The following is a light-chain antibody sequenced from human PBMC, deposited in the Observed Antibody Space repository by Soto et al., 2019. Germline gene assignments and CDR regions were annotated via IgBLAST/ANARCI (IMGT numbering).Light chain of an antibody. Sequence: EIVFTQSPNTLSLSPGERAPLSFQAIQSVTTYLAWYQQKPGQAPRLLIYDASNRATGIPARFSGSGSGTDFTLTISSLEPEDFAIYYCQQRSNWPPLISFGQGTRLEIK. CDR1: QSVTTY. J-gene: IGKJ5*01. CDR3: QQRSNWPPLIS. CDR2: DAS. V-gene: IGKV3-11*01.